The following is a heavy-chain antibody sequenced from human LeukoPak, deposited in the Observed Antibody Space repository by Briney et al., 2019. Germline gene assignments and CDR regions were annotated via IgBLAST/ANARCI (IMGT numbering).Heavy chain of an antibody. Sequence: GGSLRLSCAASRFTFTSYSMNWVRHAPGKGLGWVSSIPSSSSYLYSAASVKGRFTLSRDNAKNTLYLQRNSLRAEDTDVFYCARHRTASDYWGQGTLVTVSS. J-gene: IGHJ4*02. D-gene: IGHD3-16*02. V-gene: IGHV3-21*01. CDR2: IPSSSSYL. CDR1: RFTFTSYS. CDR3: ARHRTASDY.